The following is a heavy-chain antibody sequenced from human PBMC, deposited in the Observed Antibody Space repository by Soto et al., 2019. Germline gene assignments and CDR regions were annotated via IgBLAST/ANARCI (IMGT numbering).Heavy chain of an antibody. Sequence: QLQLEESGPVLVKPSETLSLTCTVSGGSISSSSYYWGWIRQSPGKGLEWIGSFYYSGSTYYSPSRKSRVTVSGDTSKKQFSLRLSSVTAADTAVYYCARISVASRYMDVWGKGGTVTVAS. CDR3: ARISVASRYMDV. V-gene: IGHV4-39*01. CDR1: GGSISSSSYY. J-gene: IGHJ6*03. D-gene: IGHD5-12*01. CDR2: FYYSGST.